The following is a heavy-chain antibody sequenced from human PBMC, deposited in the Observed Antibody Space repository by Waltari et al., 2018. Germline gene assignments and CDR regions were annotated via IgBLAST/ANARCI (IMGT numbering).Heavy chain of an antibody. D-gene: IGHD6-19*01. V-gene: IGHV3-30*02. Sequence: QVQLVESGGGVVQPGESLRLSCVASGFTFSSYGMHWVRQEPGKGLEWVAFIHYDANNKYYADSVKGRFTISRDTSNLYLQMSSLRAEDTAVYFCAKEVPGAGAFDIWGQGTRVTVSS. CDR1: GFTFSSYG. CDR3: AKEVPGAGAFDI. J-gene: IGHJ3*02. CDR2: IHYDANNK.